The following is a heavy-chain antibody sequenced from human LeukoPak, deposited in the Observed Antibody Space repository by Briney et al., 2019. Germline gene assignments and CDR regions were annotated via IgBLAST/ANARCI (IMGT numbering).Heavy chain of an antibody. CDR1: GFTFSNYAM. Sequence: GSLRLSRAASGFTFSNYAMSWVRQPPGKGLEWIGEIYHSGRTNYNASLESRVTISLDKSKEQISLKLTSVTAADTAVYYCARVSAAAGTRQFDYWGQGTLVTVSS. CDR3: ARVSAAAGTRQFDY. V-gene: IGHV4-4*02. CDR2: IYHSGRT. D-gene: IGHD6-13*01. J-gene: IGHJ4*02.